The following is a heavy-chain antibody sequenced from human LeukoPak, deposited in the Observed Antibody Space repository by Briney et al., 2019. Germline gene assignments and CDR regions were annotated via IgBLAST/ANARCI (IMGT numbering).Heavy chain of an antibody. Sequence: ASVKVSCKASGYTFTSYGISWVRQAPGQGLEWMGWISAYNGDTNYAQKLQGRVTMTTDTSTSTAYMELRSLRSDDTAVYYCARSDYYYYYMDVWGKGTTVTVSS. CDR2: ISAYNGDT. J-gene: IGHJ6*03. CDR3: ARSDYYYYYMDV. CDR1: GYTFTSYG. V-gene: IGHV1-18*01.